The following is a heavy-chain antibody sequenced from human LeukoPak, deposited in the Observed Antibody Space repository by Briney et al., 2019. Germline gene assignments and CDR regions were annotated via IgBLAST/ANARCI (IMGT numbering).Heavy chain of an antibody. CDR3: AKYTSGTSYRGLDQ. Sequence: GGSLRLSCGASGLTVSSYGMSWVRQAPGKGLEWVSTIIGSAVNTYYADSVKGRLTISRDDSKNTVYLQMNSLRAEDTAVYSCAKYTSGTSYRGLDQWGQGTLVTVSS. CDR1: GLTVSSYG. J-gene: IGHJ4*02. D-gene: IGHD3-10*01. CDR2: IIGSAVNT. V-gene: IGHV3-23*01.